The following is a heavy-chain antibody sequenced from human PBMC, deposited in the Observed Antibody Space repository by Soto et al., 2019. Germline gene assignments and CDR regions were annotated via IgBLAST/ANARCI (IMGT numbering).Heavy chain of an antibody. CDR1: GGSISSSNW. Sequence: SETLSLTCAVSGGSISSSNWWSWVRQPPGKGLEWIGESYHSGSTNYNPSLKSRVTISVDKSKNQFSLKLSSVTAADTAVYYCASGRDIVVVPAAREYYFDYWYQGTLVTVSS. CDR2: SYHSGST. V-gene: IGHV4-4*02. D-gene: IGHD2-2*01. CDR3: ASGRDIVVVPAAREYYFDY. J-gene: IGHJ4*02.